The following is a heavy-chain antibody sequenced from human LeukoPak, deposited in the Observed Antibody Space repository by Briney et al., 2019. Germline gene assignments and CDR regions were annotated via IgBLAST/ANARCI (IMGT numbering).Heavy chain of an antibody. CDR3: AKDLIPEDGYVYFDF. CDR2: INGRGSPT. V-gene: IGHV3-23*01. Sequence: GGSLRLSCAASGFTFSNAWMNWVRQAPGKGLEWVSIINGRGSPTYYADSVKGRFTISRDNSKNTLYLQMNTLRAEDTAVYYCAKDLIPEDGYVYFDFWGQGTLVTVSS. D-gene: IGHD5-24*01. J-gene: IGHJ4*02. CDR1: GFTFSNAW.